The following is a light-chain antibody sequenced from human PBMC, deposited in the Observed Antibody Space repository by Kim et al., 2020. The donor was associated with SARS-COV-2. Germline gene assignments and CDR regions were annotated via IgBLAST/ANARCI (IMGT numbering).Light chain of an antibody. CDR2: WAS. CDR1: QSILYSSNNKNC. CDR3: T. J-gene: IGKJ5*01. V-gene: IGKV4-1*01. Sequence: DIVMTQSPDSLAVSLGERATINCKSSQSILYSSNNKNCLAWYQQKPGHPPKLLIYWASTRESGVPDRFSGGGSGTDFTLTISSLQAEDVAVSPLTFGQGKRLEIK.